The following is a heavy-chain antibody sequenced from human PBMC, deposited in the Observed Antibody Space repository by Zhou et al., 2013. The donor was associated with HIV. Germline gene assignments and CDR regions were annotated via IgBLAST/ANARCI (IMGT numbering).Heavy chain of an antibody. D-gene: IGHD3-22*01. Sequence: QVQLVQSGGEVKKPGSSVKVSCKGSGDSFNRYAISWVRQAPGQGLEWMGRIIPLLGIPNYAQMFQGRVTITADTSTSTVYMELNSLRSEDTALYYCAADSHESEGMGWMAPWGQGTLVTVSS. V-gene: IGHV1-69*04. CDR2: IIPLLGIP. CDR3: AADSHESEGMGWMAP. CDR1: GDSFNRYA. J-gene: IGHJ5*02.